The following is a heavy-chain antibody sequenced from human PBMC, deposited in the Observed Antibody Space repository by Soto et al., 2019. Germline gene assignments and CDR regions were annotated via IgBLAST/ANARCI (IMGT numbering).Heavy chain of an antibody. CDR3: ARESPYNDFWGGVMESYSYNMDV. Sequence: QVQLVQSGGEVKRPGASMKVSCQASGYSFSSYGVSWVRQAPGQGLQWLGWVSADSGKTKYAQILQGRLTLTTDTSTNTAYIELRSLTSDDTAMYYCARESPYNDFWGGVMESYSYNMDVWGQGTTVIVSS. J-gene: IGHJ6*02. CDR1: GYSFSSYG. D-gene: IGHD3-3*01. CDR2: VSADSGKT. V-gene: IGHV1-18*01.